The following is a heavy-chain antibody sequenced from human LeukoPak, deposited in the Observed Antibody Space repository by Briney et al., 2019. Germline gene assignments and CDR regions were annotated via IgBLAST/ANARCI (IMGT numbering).Heavy chain of an antibody. Sequence: GGSLRLSCAASGFTVSSNYMSWVRQAPGKGLEWVSYISSSGSTIYYADSVKGRFTISRDNAKNSLYLQMNSLRAEDTAVYYCARVAGSAYYYGMDVWGQGTTVTVSS. V-gene: IGHV3-11*01. CDR2: ISSSGSTI. D-gene: IGHD3-10*01. CDR3: ARVAGSAYYYGMDV. CDR1: GFTVSSNY. J-gene: IGHJ6*02.